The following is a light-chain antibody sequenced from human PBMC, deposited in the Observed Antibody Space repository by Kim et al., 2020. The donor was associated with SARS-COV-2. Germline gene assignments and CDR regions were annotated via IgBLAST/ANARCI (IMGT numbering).Light chain of an antibody. Sequence: SPGETATLSCRASQNVVNFLAWYQQKPGQAPRLLIYGASTRATGIPARCSGSGYGTEVTLTISSLQSEDFAVYYCQQYNNWPPLIFGGGTKVDIK. CDR3: QQYNNWPPLI. J-gene: IGKJ4*01. CDR2: GAS. CDR1: QNVVNF. V-gene: IGKV3-15*01.